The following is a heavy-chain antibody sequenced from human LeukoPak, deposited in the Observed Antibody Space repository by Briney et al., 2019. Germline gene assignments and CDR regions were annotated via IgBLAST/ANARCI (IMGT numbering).Heavy chain of an antibody. D-gene: IGHD3-16*01. CDR1: GYRFVTYG. CDR2: TSPHNDNT. Sequence: ASVRVSCKASGYRFVTYGISWVRQTPGQGLEWMAWTSPHNDNTDYAQKFQGRVTVTTDTSTSTAYMELRSLRSDDTAVYYCARAPLGDNWFDPWGQGTLVTVSS. J-gene: IGHJ5*02. CDR3: ARAPLGDNWFDP. V-gene: IGHV1-18*01.